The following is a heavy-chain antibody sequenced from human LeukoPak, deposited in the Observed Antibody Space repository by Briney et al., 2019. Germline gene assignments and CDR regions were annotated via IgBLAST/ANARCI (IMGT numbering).Heavy chain of an antibody. CDR1: GYSFTSYW. CDR3: ARLMRYSSGWYVADY. CDR2: IYPGDSDT. D-gene: IGHD6-19*01. Sequence: GESLKISCKGSGYSFTSYWIGWVRQMPGKGLEWMGIIYPGDSDTRYSPSFQGQVTISADKSISTAYLQWSSLKAPDTAMYYCARLMRYSSGWYVADYWGQGTLVTVSS. V-gene: IGHV5-51*01. J-gene: IGHJ4*02.